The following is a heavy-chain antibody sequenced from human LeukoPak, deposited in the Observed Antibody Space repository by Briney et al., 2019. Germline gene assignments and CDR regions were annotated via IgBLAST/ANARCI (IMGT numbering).Heavy chain of an antibody. Sequence: GGSLRLSCAASGFTFSSYAMPWVRKAPGKGLEGVAVISYDGSNKYYPASVKGRFTISRDNSKNTLYLQMNSLRAEDTAVYYCARDRPNVAFDIWGQGTMVTVSS. J-gene: IGHJ3*02. CDR1: GFTFSSYA. CDR3: ARDRPNVAFDI. V-gene: IGHV3-30-3*01. D-gene: IGHD6-6*01. CDR2: ISYDGSNK.